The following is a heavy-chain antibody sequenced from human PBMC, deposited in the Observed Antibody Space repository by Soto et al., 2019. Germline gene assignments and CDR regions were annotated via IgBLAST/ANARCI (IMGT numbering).Heavy chain of an antibody. J-gene: IGHJ6*02. V-gene: IGHV3-21*01. Sequence: PGGSLRLSCAASGFTFSSYSMNWVRQAPGKGLEWVSSISSSSSYIYYADSVKGRFTISRDNAKNSLYLRMNSLRAEDAAVYYCASLDYDFWSGYYGPRYGMDVWGQGTTVTVSS. CDR1: GFTFSSYS. D-gene: IGHD3-3*01. CDR2: ISSSSSYI. CDR3: ASLDYDFWSGYYGPRYGMDV.